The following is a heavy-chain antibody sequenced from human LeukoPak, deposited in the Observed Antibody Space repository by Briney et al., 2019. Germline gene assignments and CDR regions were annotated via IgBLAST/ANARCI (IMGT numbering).Heavy chain of an antibody. CDR2: ISVNNGDT. V-gene: IGHV1-18*01. D-gene: IGHD6-19*01. CDR3: AREGYTSGFPFDI. Sequence: ASVKVSCKSSGYSFINYGISWVRQAPGQVLACMGWISVNNGDTNFAQKLQGRVTMTTDTSTSTAYMELRSLRSDDTAVYYCAREGYTSGFPFDIWGQGTMVTVSS. J-gene: IGHJ3*02. CDR1: GYSFINYG.